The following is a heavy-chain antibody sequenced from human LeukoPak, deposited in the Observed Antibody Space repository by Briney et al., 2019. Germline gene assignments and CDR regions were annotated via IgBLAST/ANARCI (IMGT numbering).Heavy chain of an antibody. V-gene: IGHV3-30*04. CDR3: AKDGDGYMVDH. D-gene: IGHD5-24*01. CDR2: ISYDGSNK. CDR1: GFTFSSYA. J-gene: IGHJ4*02. Sequence: GGSLRLSCAASGFTFSSYAMHWVRQAPGKGLEWVAVISYDGSNKYYADSVKGRFTISRDNSKNTLYLQMNSLRAEDTAVYYCAKDGDGYMVDHWGQGTLVTVSS.